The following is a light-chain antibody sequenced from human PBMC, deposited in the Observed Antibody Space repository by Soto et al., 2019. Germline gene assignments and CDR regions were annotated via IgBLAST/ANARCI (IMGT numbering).Light chain of an antibody. Sequence: EIVMTQSPATLSVSPGERAALSCRASQSLTSYLAWFPQKPGQAPSLLIYGASARATGIPDRFSGSGSGSEVNLPINRLQAGGLAGYYCPQYYSWPLTFGGGTTVEIK. CDR1: QSLTSY. CDR2: GAS. J-gene: IGKJ4*01. V-gene: IGKV3-15*01. CDR3: PQYYSWPLT.